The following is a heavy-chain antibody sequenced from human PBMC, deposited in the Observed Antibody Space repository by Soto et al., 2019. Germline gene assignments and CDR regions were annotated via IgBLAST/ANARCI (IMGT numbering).Heavy chain of an antibody. CDR2: INAGNGDT. CDR3: ASSVQQLVIYYYGMDV. V-gene: IGHV1-3*01. J-gene: IGHJ6*02. Sequence: ASVKVSCKASGYTFTSYAMHWVRQAPGQRLEWMGWINAGNGDTKYSQKFQGRVTITRDTSASTAYMELSSLRSEDTAVYYCASSVQQLVIYYYGMDVWGQGTTVTVSS. CDR1: GYTFTSYA. D-gene: IGHD6-13*01.